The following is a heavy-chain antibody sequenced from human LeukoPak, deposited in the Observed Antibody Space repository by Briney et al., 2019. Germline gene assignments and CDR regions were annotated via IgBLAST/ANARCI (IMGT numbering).Heavy chain of an antibody. J-gene: IGHJ4*02. D-gene: IGHD3-10*01. V-gene: IGHV4-59*01. CDR3: ARLIYDHRNLVRGVIMPHFDY. CDR2: IYYSGST. Sequence: SETLSLTCTVSGGSISSYYWSWIRQPPGKGLEWIGYIYYSGSTNYNPSLKSRVTISVDTSKNQFSLKLSSVTAADTAVYYCARLIYDHRNLVRGVIMPHFDYWGQGTLVTVSS. CDR1: GGSISSYY.